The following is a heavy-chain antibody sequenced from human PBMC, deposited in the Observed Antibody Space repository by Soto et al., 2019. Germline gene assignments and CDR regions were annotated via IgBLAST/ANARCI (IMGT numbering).Heavy chain of an antibody. J-gene: IGHJ6*02. V-gene: IGHV4-39*07. CDR1: GCSISSISSY. D-gene: IGHD3-10*01. CDR3: ARFTVGYGSGSYPLYYYYGMDV. Sequence: SETLSLTCTLFGCSISSISSYWGSIRHPPGKGLEWIGSIYYSGSTYYNPSLKSRVTISVDTSKNQFSLKLSSVTAADTAVYYCARFTVGYGSGSYPLYYYYGMDVWGQGTTVS. CDR2: IYYSGST.